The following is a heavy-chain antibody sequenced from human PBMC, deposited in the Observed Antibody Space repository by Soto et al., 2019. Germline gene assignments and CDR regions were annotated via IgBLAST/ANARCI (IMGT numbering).Heavy chain of an antibody. CDR3: ARGESCSGGSCSANNWFDP. J-gene: IGHJ5*02. CDR1: GDSVSSNSAA. CDR2: TYYRSKWYN. D-gene: IGHD2-15*01. V-gene: IGHV6-1*01. Sequence: SPTLSLPCAISGDSVSSNSAAWNWIRQSPSRGLEWLGRTYYRSKWYNDYAVSVKSRIIINPDTSKNQFSLQLNSVTPEDTAVYYCARGESCSGGSCSANNWFDPWGQGTLVTVSS.